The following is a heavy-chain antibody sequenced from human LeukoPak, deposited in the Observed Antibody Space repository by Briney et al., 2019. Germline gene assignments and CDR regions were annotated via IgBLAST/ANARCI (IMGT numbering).Heavy chain of an antibody. V-gene: IGHV3-23*01. D-gene: IGHD2-15*01. J-gene: IGHJ4*02. CDR3: AKAPLAYCSGSSCYPLDY. CDR1: GFTFSSYA. CDR2: ISRSGGGT. Sequence: PGGSLRLSCAASGFTFSSYAMSWVRQAPGKGLEWVSAISRSGGGTYYADSVKGRFTISRDNSKNTLSLQMNSLTAEDTAVYYCAKAPLAYCSGSSCYPLDYWGQGTLVTVSS.